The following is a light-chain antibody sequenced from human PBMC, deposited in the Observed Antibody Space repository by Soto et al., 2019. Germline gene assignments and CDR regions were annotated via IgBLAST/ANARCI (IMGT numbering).Light chain of an antibody. Sequence: QSALTQPASVSGSPGQSITISCTGTSSDVGSYNLVSWYQQPPGKAPKLMIYEGSKRPSGISNRFSGSKSGNTASQTISGLQAEDEADYYCCSYAGSSTSLYVFGTGTKVTVL. CDR1: SSDVGSYNL. V-gene: IGLV2-23*01. CDR3: CSYAGSSTSLYV. CDR2: EGS. J-gene: IGLJ1*01.